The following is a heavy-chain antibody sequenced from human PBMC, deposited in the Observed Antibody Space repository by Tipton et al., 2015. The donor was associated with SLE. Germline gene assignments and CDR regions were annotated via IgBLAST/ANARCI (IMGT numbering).Heavy chain of an antibody. J-gene: IGHJ3*02. Sequence: TLSLTCVVSGDSLSSAYFWGWIRQPPGKGLEWIGSISHRGNTYYNPSLKSRVSISGDTSQNQFSLNLNSVTAADTAVYYCAKHDRGRDAFDIWGQGTMVTVSS. D-gene: IGHD3-16*01. CDR2: ISHRGNT. CDR1: GDSLSSAYF. V-gene: IGHV4-38-2*01. CDR3: AKHDRGRDAFDI.